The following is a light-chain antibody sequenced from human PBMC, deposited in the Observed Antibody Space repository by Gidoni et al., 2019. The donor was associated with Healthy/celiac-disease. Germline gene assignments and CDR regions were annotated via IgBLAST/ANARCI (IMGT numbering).Light chain of an antibody. J-gene: IGKJ2*03. CDR3: QQYDNLPYS. V-gene: IGKV1-33*01. CDR2: DAS. CDR1: QDISNY. Sequence: DLQTTHSPSSLSASVGDRVTITCQASQDISNYLNWYQQKPGKAPKLLIYDASNLETGAPSRFSGSGSGTDFTFTISSLQPEDIATYYCQQYDNLPYSFGQGTKLEIK.